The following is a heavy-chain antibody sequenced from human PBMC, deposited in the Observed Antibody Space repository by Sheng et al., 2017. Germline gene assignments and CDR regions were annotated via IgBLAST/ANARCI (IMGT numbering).Heavy chain of an antibody. V-gene: IGHV1-18*04. D-gene: IGHD1-1*01. Sequence: QVQLVQSGAEVKKPGASVKVSCKASGYTFTSFGISWVRQAPGQGLEWMGWISAYDGDTNYAQNLQGRVTMTTDTSTSTAYMELKSLTSDDTAVYYCARDETSRNGYGYWGQGTLVTVSS. CDR2: ISAYDGDT. J-gene: IGHJ4*02. CDR3: ARDETSRNGYGY. CDR1: GYTFTSFG.